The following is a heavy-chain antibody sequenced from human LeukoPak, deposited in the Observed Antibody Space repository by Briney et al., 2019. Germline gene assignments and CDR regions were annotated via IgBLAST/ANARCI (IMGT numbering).Heavy chain of an antibody. J-gene: IGHJ3*02. CDR1: GGSISSYY. Sequence: SETLSLTCTVSGGSISSYYWSWTRQPPGKGLEWIGYIYYSGSTNYNPSIKSRVTISVDTSKNQFSLKLSSVTAADTAVYYCASDSGSSFDAFDIWGQGTMVTVSS. D-gene: IGHD1-26*01. CDR3: ASDSGSSFDAFDI. V-gene: IGHV4-59*01. CDR2: IYYSGST.